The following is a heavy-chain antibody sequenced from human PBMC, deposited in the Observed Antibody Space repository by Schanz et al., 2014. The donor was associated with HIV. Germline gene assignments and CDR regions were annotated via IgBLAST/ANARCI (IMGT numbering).Heavy chain of an antibody. V-gene: IGHV3-48*02. D-gene: IGHD3-10*01. CDR2: ISRSSSTI. CDR3: ARERGYYYYDGMDV. J-gene: IGHJ6*02. CDR1: GFTLNSYG. Sequence: VQLVESGGGVVQPGRSLRLSCAASGFTLNSYGMHWVRQAPGKGLEWVSYISRSSSTIYYADSVKGRFTISRDNAKNLLYLQMNSLRDEDTAVYYCARERGYYYYDGMDVWGQGTTVTVSS.